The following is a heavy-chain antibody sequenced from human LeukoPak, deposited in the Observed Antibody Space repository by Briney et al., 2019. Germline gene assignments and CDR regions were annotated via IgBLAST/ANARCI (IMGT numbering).Heavy chain of an antibody. D-gene: IGHD7-27*01. CDR1: ELAFSNYW. V-gene: IGHV3-74*01. Sequence: GGSLRLSCAASELAFSNYWMHWVRQAPGWGLMWVSRINGDGSLTNYADSVKGRFTISRDNAKNTLYLQMNSLRAEDTAVYYCARDFDWGSGHWGQGTLVTVSS. J-gene: IGHJ4*02. CDR2: INGDGSLT. CDR3: ARDFDWGSGH.